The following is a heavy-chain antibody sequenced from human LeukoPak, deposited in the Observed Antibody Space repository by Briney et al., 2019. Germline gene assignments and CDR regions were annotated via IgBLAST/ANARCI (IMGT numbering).Heavy chain of an antibody. D-gene: IGHD3-22*01. CDR2: ISPYKGNT. J-gene: IGHJ4*02. CDR3: TRLHSSGYFY. CDR1: GGTFTSYT. V-gene: IGHV1-18*01. Sequence: ASVKVSCKASGGTFTSYTISWVRQAPGQGLEWMGWISPYKGNTNYDQKFQGRVTMTTDTSTRTAYMELRNLRSDDTAVYYCTRLHSSGYFYWGQGTLVTVCS.